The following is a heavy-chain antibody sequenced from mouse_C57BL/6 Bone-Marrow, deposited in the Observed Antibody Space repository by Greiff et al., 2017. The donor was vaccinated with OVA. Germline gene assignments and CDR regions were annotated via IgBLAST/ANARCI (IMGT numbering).Heavy chain of an antibody. Sequence: QVQLQQSGPGLVQPSQSLSITCTASGFSLTSYGVHWVRQTPGKGLEWLGVIWSGGSTDYNEAFIYRLSISKDNSKCQVYFKMNILQSDDTAIYYCTSVMTTTYDAMDYWGQGTTLTVSS. V-gene: IGHV2-2*01. J-gene: IGHJ4*01. CDR3: TSVMTTTYDAMDY. D-gene: IGHD2-4*01. CDR1: GFSLTSYG. CDR2: IWSGGST.